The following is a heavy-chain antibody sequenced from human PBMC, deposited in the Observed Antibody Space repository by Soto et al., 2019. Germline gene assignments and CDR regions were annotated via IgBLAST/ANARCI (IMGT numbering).Heavy chain of an antibody. Sequence: EVQLVESGGDLVQPGGSLRLSCAASGFTFSSHWMHWVRRVPGKGLVWVSHINTDGGITGYADSVKGRFTISRDNAKNRLYLQMNGLRVQDTSVYYCTREAGYCSRTSCYRRAFDSWGQGTRVTVSS. CDR3: TREAGYCSRTSCYRRAFDS. CDR2: INTDGGIT. J-gene: IGHJ3*02. CDR1: GFTFSSHW. D-gene: IGHD2-2*01. V-gene: IGHV3-74*01.